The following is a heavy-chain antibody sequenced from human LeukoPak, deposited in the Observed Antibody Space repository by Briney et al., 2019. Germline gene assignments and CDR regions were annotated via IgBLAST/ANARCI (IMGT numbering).Heavy chain of an antibody. D-gene: IGHD6-13*01. CDR1: GYTFTSYG. V-gene: IGHV1-18*01. Sequence: GASVKVSCKASGYTFTSYGISWVRQAPGQGLEWMGWISAYNGNTNYAQKLQGRVTITTDTSTTTAYMELRSLRPDDTAVYYCARDRGFYTGSSWYFMPGSTFDYWGQGTLVTVSS. CDR2: ISAYNGNT. CDR3: ARDRGFYTGSSWYFMPGSTFDY. J-gene: IGHJ4*02.